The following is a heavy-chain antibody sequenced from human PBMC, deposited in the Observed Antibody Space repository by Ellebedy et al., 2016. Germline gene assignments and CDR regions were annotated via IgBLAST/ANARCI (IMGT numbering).Heavy chain of an antibody. CDR1: GYIFTNYY. CDR2: VNPDGVSP. D-gene: IGHD2-8*02. CDR3: ARVAALGDWWYFDY. V-gene: IGHV1-46*01. J-gene: IGHJ4*02. Sequence: ASVKVSXXASGYIFTNYYMHWVRQAPGQGLEWMGIVNPDGVSPTYAQKFQGRATMTRDTSTNTVYMELSSLRSDDTAVYYCARVAALGDWWYFDYWGQGTLVIVSS.